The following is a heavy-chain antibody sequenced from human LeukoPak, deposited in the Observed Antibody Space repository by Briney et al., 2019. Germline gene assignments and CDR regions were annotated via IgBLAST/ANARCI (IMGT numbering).Heavy chain of an antibody. CDR2: TRNKANSYTT. D-gene: IGHD4-17*01. J-gene: IGHJ4*02. CDR1: GFTFSDHY. Sequence: GGSLRLSCAASGFTFSDHYMDWDRQAPGKGLEWAGRTRNKANSYTTEYAASVKGRFTISRDDSKNSLYLQMNSLKTEDTAVYYCARAAYGDYLFDYWGQGTLVTVSS. CDR3: ARAAYGDYLFDY. V-gene: IGHV3-72*01.